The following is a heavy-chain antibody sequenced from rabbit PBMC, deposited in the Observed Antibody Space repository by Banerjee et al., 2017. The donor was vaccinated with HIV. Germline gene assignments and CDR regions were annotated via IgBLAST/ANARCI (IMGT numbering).Heavy chain of an antibody. J-gene: IGHJ4*01. V-gene: IGHV1S45*01. CDR1: GFSFTNKYV. CDR2: INTSSGNT. D-gene: IGHD1-1*01. Sequence: QEQLEESGGDLVKPEGSLTLTCTASGFSFTNKYVMCWVRQAPGKGLEWIACINTSSGNTVYANWAKGRFTISKTSSTTVTLQMTSLTAADTATYFCASGYSDIYFNLWGQGTLVTVS. CDR3: ASGYSDIYFNL.